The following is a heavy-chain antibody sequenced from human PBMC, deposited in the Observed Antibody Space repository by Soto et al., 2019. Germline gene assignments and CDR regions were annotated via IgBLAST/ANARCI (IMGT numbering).Heavy chain of an antibody. V-gene: IGHV3-30*18. CDR1: GFTFSSYA. D-gene: IGHD3-10*01. J-gene: IGHJ4*02. Sequence: VQLLESGGGLVQPGGSLRLSCAASGFTFSSYAMSWVRQAPGKGLEWVAVISYDGSNKYYADSVKGRFTISRDNSKNTLYLQMNSLRAEDTAVYYCAKGLGPLLWFGESQNYFDYWGQGTLVTVSS. CDR3: AKGLGPLLWFGESQNYFDY. CDR2: ISYDGSNK.